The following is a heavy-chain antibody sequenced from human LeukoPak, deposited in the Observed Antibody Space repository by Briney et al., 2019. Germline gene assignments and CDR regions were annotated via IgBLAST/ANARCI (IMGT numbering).Heavy chain of an antibody. J-gene: IGHJ6*02. CDR2: IYTSGST. D-gene: IGHD3-10*01. CDR3: VRDRGTVLLWFGELSRYYGMDV. V-gene: IGHV4-4*07. Sequence: SETLSLTCTVSGGSISSYYWSWIPQPAGKGLEWIGRIYTSGSTNYNPSLKSRVTMSVDTSKNQFSLKLSSVTAADTAVYYCVRDRGTVLLWFGELSRYYGMDVWGQGTTVTVSS. CDR1: GGSISSYY.